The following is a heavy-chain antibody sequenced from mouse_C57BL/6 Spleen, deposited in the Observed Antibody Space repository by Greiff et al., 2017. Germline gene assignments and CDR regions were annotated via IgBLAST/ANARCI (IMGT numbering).Heavy chain of an antibody. D-gene: IGHD1-1*02. CDR2: LSDGGSYT. Sequence: EVHLVESGGGLVKPGGSLKLSCAASGFTFSSYAMSWVRQTPEKRLEWVATLSDGGSYTYYPDNVKGRFTISRDNAKNNLYLQMSHLKSEDTAMXYCTREGGNYLDYWGQGTTLTVSS. J-gene: IGHJ2*01. CDR1: GFTFSSYA. V-gene: IGHV5-4*01. CDR3: TREGGNYLDY.